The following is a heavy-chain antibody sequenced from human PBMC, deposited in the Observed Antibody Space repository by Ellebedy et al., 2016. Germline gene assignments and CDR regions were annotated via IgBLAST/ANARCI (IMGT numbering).Heavy chain of an antibody. J-gene: IGHJ5*02. V-gene: IGHV1-18*01. CDR2: SNKR. CDR3: ARETRDRVGTSEAFYDP. Sequence: ASVKVSXXASGYTFLNYGVNWVRQAPGQGLEWMGGSNKRNHAEKLQGRVTMTTDTSTTTAYMELRSLTFDDTAVYYCARETRDRVGTSEAFYDPWGQGTLVTVS. CDR1: GYTFLNYG. D-gene: IGHD4-23*01.